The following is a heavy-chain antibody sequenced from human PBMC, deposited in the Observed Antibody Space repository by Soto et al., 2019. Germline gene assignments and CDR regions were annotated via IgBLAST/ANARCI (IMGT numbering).Heavy chain of an antibody. J-gene: IGHJ6*02. V-gene: IGHV1-69*01. CDR2: IIPIFGTA. Sequence: QVQLVQSGAEVKKPGSSVKVSCKASGGTFSSYAISWVRQAPGQGLEWMGGIIPIFGTANYAQKFQGRVTITADESTSTAYMDLSSLRSEDTAVYYCASHLAARPRLIYYYGMDVWGQGTTVTVSS. D-gene: IGHD6-6*01. CDR3: ASHLAARPRLIYYYGMDV. CDR1: GGTFSSYA.